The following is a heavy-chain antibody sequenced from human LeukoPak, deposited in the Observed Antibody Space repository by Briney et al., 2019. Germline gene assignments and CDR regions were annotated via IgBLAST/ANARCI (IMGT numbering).Heavy chain of an antibody. D-gene: IGHD2/OR15-2a*01. CDR1: GGSISGFY. V-gene: IGHV4-4*09. CDR3: AKISKYFDV. CDR2: IYSSGST. J-gene: IGHJ2*01. Sequence: SETLSLTCTVSGGSISGFYWSWIRQPPGKGLEWIGYIYSSGSTNYNPSLKSRVTMSLDMSKNQFSLKLSSVTAADTAVYYCAKISKYFDVWGRGTRVTVSS.